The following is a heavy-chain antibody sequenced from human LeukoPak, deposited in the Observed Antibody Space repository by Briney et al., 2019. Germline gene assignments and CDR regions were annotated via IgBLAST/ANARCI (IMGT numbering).Heavy chain of an antibody. CDR3: ARDFTAGAAPFDY. V-gene: IGHV1-3*01. D-gene: IGHD7-27*01. CDR2: INAGNGNT. Sequence: ASVKVSCKASGYTFTSYGISWVRQAPGQGLEWMGWINAGNGNTKYSQKFQGRVTITRDTSASTAYMELSSLRSEDTAVYYCARDFTAGAAPFDYWGQGTPVTVSS. CDR1: GYTFTSYG. J-gene: IGHJ4*02.